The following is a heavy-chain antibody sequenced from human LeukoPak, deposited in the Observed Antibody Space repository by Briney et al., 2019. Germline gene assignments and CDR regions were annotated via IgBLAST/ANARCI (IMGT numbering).Heavy chain of an antibody. CDR2: ISSSGSTI. Sequence: PGGSLRLSCAASGFTFSSYEMNWVRQAPGKGLEWVSYISSSGSTIYYADSVKGRFTISRYNAKNSLYLQMNSLRAEDTAIYYCAKDHSWYSGSGPSYDYWGQGTLVTVSS. J-gene: IGHJ4*02. CDR1: GFTFSSYE. D-gene: IGHD3-10*01. CDR3: AKDHSWYSGSGPSYDY. V-gene: IGHV3-48*03.